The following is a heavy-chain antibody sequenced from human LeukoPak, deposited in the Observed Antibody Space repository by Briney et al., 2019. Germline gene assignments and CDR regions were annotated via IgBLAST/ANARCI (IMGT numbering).Heavy chain of an antibody. CDR2: ISYDGRSK. CDR3: AKDRTARGLDY. CDR1: GFTFSSSG. Sequence: PGGSLRLSCAASGFTFSSSGMHWVRQAPGKGLEWVAVISYDGRSKYYADSVKGRFTISRDNSKNTLYLQMNSLRAEDTAVYYCAKDRTARGLDYWGQGTLVTVSS. V-gene: IGHV3-30*18. J-gene: IGHJ4*02. D-gene: IGHD1-14*01.